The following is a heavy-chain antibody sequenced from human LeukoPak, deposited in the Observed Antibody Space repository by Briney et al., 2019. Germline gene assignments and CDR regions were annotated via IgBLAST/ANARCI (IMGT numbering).Heavy chain of an antibody. CDR3: ARGHRGYRRFDY. CDR2: INHSGST. J-gene: IGHJ4*02. CDR1: GGSISSYY. V-gene: IGHV4-34*01. Sequence: NPSETLSLTCTVSGGSISSYYWSWIRQPPGKGLEWIGEINHSGSTNYNPSLKSRVTISVDTSKNQFSLKLSSVTAADTAVYYCARGHRGYRRFDYWGQGTLVTVSS. D-gene: IGHD5-18*01.